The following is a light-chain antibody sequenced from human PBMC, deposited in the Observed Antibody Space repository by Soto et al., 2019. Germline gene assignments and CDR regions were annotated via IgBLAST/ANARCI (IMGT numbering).Light chain of an antibody. CDR2: AAS. Sequence: ASTGTRVTISCRASQGISSYLAWYQQKPGKAPKLLIYAASTLQSGVPSRFSGSGSGTDFTLTISCLQSEDFATYYCQQYYSYPLITFGQGTRLEI. CDR1: QGISSY. V-gene: IGKV1-8*01. CDR3: QQYYSYPLIT. J-gene: IGKJ5*01.